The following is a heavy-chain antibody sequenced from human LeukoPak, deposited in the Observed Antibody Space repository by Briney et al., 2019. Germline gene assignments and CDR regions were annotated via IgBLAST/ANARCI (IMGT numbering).Heavy chain of an antibody. Sequence: SETLSLTCTVSGGSISSYYWSWIRQPPGKGLEWIGYIYYSGSTNYYPSLKSRVTISVDTSKNQFSLKLSSVTAADTAVYYCARHRFVGWYKTGEKYFDYWGQGTLVTVSS. CDR3: ARHRFVGWYKTGEKYFDY. D-gene: IGHD6-19*01. CDR1: GGSISSYY. J-gene: IGHJ4*02. CDR2: IYYSGST. V-gene: IGHV4-59*08.